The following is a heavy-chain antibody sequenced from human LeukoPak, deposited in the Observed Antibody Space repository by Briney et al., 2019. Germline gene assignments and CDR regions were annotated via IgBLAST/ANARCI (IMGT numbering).Heavy chain of an antibody. CDR3: SRQERWERPMFFDY. Sequence: PSETLSLTCTVSGGSISNNYWTWIRQPPGKGLEWIGYFYNSGSTNYNPSLKSRVTISVDTSKNQFSLKLTSVTAADTAVYYCSRQERWERPMFFDYWGQGTLVTVSS. CDR1: GGSISNNY. V-gene: IGHV4-59*01. CDR2: FYNSGST. D-gene: IGHD1-26*01. J-gene: IGHJ4*02.